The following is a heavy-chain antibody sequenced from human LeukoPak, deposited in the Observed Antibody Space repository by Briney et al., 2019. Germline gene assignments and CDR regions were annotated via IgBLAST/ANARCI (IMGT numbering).Heavy chain of an antibody. CDR3: AKDEGGPSFFDY. Sequence: SLRLSCAASGFSFDDFAMHWVRQAPGKGLEWVSGITWNGGTIDYADSVKGRFTISRDNSKNTLYLQMNSLRAEDTAVYYCAKDEGGPSFFDYWGQGTLVTVSS. CDR1: GFSFDDFA. CDR2: ITWNGGTI. D-gene: IGHD2-15*01. V-gene: IGHV3-9*01. J-gene: IGHJ4*02.